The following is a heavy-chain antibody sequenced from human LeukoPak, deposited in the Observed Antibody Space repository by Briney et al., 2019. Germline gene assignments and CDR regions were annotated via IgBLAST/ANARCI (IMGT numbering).Heavy chain of an antibody. CDR3: ARESYYYGSGSYPHYWYFDL. V-gene: IGHV3-53*01. D-gene: IGHD3-10*01. Sequence: PGGSLRLSCAASGFTFSSYSMSWVRQAPGKGLEWVSVIYSGGSTYYADSVKGRFTISRDNSKNTLYLQMNSLRAEDTAVYYCARESYYYGSGSYPHYWYFDLWGRGTLVTVSS. CDR2: IYSGGST. J-gene: IGHJ2*01. CDR1: GFTFSSYS.